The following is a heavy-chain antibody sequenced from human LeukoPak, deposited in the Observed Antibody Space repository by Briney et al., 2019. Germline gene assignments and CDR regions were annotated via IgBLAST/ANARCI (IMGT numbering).Heavy chain of an antibody. CDR1: GFTFSSYG. CDR3: ARGSSSWYYFDY. J-gene: IGHJ4*02. CDR2: ISGSGGST. Sequence: GGTLRLSCAASGFTFSSYGMSWVRQAPGKGLEWVSAISGSGGSTYYADSVKGRFTISRDNARKSVFLQMNSLRADDTALYYCARGSSSWYYFDYWGQGTLVNVS. V-gene: IGHV3-23*01. D-gene: IGHD6-13*01.